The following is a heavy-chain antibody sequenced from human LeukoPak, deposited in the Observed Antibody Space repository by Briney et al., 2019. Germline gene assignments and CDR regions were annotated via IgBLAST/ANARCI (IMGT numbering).Heavy chain of an antibody. CDR3: AKDLDCSSTSCYKYFQH. V-gene: IGHV3-23*01. CDR2: ISGSGGST. Sequence: GGSLRLSCAASGFTFSSYAMSWVRQAPGKGLEWVSAISGSGGSTYYADSVKGRFTISRDNSKNTLYLQMNSLRAEDTAVYYCAKDLDCSSTSCYKYFQHWGQGTLVTVSS. J-gene: IGHJ1*01. D-gene: IGHD2-2*02. CDR1: GFTFSSYA.